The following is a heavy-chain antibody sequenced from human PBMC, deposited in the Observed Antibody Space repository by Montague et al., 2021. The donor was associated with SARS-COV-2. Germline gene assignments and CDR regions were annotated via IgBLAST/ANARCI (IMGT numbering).Heavy chain of an antibody. V-gene: IGHV4-59*01. CDR1: GGSISSYS. CDR3: ARGREYSSSAGFDY. D-gene: IGHD6-6*01. J-gene: IGHJ4*02. CDR2: IYYSGST. Sequence: SETLSLTCTVSGGSISSYSWSWIRQPPGKGLEWIGYIYYSGSTNYNPSLKSRVTISVDTSKNQFSLKLSSVTAADTAVYYCARGREYSSSAGFDYWGQGTLVTVSS.